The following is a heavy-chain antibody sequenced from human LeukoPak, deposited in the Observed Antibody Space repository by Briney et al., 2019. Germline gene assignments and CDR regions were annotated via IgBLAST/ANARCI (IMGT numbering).Heavy chain of an antibody. CDR2: INPNSGGT. CDR3: VTVYSFGDSWGQGTLVTVSSGESSRPLSSFNSEVSCHCDYSYYCGMDV. CDR1: GYTFTDYH. J-gene: IGHJ6*02. V-gene: IGHV1-2*02. D-gene: IGHD3-16*01. Sequence: ASVKVSCKASGYTFTDYHMHWVRQAPGQGLEWMGWINPNSGGTNYAQKFQGRVSMTRDTSTSTAYMELSRLRSDDTAVHYCVTVYSFGDSWGQGTLVTVSSGESSRPLSSFNSEVSCHCDYSYYCGMDVWGQGTTVTVTS.